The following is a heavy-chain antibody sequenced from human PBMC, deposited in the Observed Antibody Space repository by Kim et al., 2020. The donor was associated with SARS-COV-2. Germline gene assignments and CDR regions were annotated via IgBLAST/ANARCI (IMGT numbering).Heavy chain of an antibody. D-gene: IGHD3-16*01. CDR2: LNAGNGFT. CDR3: ARGPGLGDMGGGGFDI. J-gene: IGHJ3*02. V-gene: IGHV1-3*01. Sequence: ASVKVSCKASGYTFSRLGLHWLRQAPGQSLDWMGWLNAGNGFTEYSQKFQGRVAITRDTSASTMYMELSSLRYEDTAIYFCARGPGLGDMGGGGFDIWGQGTKVTVAS. CDR1: GYTFSRLG.